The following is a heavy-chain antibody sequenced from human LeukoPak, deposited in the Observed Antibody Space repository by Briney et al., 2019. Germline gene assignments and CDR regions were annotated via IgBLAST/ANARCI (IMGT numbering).Heavy chain of an antibody. Sequence: PGGSLRLSCAASRFTFSSYAMSWVRQAPGKGLEWVSTISGSGGSTYYADSVKGRFTISRDNSKNTLYLQMNSLRAEDTAVYYCARGPGDEIPSRAWGQGTLVTVSS. J-gene: IGHJ5*02. V-gene: IGHV3-23*01. D-gene: IGHD3-10*01. CDR1: RFTFSSYA. CDR3: ARGPGDEIPSRA. CDR2: ISGSGGST.